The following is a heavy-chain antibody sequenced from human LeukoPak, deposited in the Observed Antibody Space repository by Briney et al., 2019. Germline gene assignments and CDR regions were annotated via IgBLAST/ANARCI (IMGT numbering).Heavy chain of an antibody. J-gene: IGHJ6*02. Sequence: SETLSLTCTVSGGSVNSGSYFWSWIRQPPGKGLEWIGYIQNSARTNYNPSLESRVTISVDSSKDQFSLRLSSVTAADTAVYYCATDYRNFYGMDVWGQGTTVTVSS. V-gene: IGHV4-61*01. CDR3: ATDYRNFYGMDV. CDR2: IQNSART. D-gene: IGHD4-11*01. CDR1: GGSVNSGSYF.